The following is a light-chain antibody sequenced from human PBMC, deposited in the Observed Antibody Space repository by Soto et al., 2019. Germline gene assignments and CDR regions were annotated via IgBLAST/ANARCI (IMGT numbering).Light chain of an antibody. V-gene: IGKV3D-15*01. Sequence: EVVMTQSPATLSVSPGEGVTLSCRASQSVSSSYLAWYQQKPGQAPRLLIYGASSRATGIPDRFSGSGSGTEFTLTISSLQSEDFAVYYCQQYNNWPPITFGQGTRLEIK. CDR3: QQYNNWPPIT. J-gene: IGKJ5*01. CDR1: QSVSSSY. CDR2: GAS.